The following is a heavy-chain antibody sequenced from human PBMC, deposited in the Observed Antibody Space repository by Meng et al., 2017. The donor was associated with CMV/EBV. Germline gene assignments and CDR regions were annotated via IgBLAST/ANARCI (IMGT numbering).Heavy chain of an antibody. CDR2: IYYSGST. CDR3: ARRPSIAARPWPFDI. CDR1: GGSISSSSYY. V-gene: IGHV4-39*01. J-gene: IGHJ3*02. D-gene: IGHD6-6*01. Sequence: GSLRLSCTVSGGSISSSSYYWGWIRQPPGQGLEWIGSIYYSGSTYYNPSLKSRVTISVDTSKNQFSLKLSSVTAADTAVYYCARRPSIAARPWPFDIWGQGTMVTVSS.